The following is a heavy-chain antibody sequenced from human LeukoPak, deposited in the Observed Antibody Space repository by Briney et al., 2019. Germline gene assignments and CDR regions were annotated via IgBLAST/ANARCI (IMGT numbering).Heavy chain of an antibody. CDR1: GFTFNGYG. CDR2: ISRDSGNI. V-gene: IGHV3-9*01. J-gene: IGHJ5*02. D-gene: IGHD3/OR15-3a*01. Sequence: GGSLRLSCAASGFTFNGYGMHWVRQAPGKGLEWVSGISRDSGNIGYADSVQGRFIISRDNAKNSLYLQMNSLRAEDTALYYCAKDTATIFGLKGSNWFDPWGQGTLVTVSS. CDR3: AKDTATIFGLKGSNWFDP.